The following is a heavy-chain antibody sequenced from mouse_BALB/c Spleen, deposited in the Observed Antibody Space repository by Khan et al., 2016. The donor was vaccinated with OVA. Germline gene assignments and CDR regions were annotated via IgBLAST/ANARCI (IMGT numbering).Heavy chain of an antibody. D-gene: IGHD1-3*01. CDR3: ARDKGLRRAMDY. V-gene: IGHV2-6-7*01. CDR2: IWGDGST. J-gene: IGHJ4*01. CDR1: GFSLTGYG. Sequence: QVQLKQSGPGLVAPSQSLSITCTVSGFSLTGYGVNWVRQPPGKGLEWLGMIWGDGSTDYNSALKSRLSISKDNSKSQVFLKMNSLQTDDTAKYYYARDKGLRRAMDYWGQGTSVTVSS.